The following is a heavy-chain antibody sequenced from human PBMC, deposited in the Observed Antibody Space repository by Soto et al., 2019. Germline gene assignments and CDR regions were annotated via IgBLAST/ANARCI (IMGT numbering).Heavy chain of an antibody. V-gene: IGHV3-23*01. CDR1: GFTFSSYA. Sequence: EVQLLESGGNLVQPGGSLKLSCAASGFTFSSYAMSWVRQTPGKGLEWVSGIGGSAAGSNYADSVKGRFTISRDNSRNTLYLQMSSLRAEDTALYYCARGGGIAVAGTHLDYWGQGTLVTVSS. CDR3: ARGGGIAVAGTHLDY. D-gene: IGHD6-19*01. CDR2: IGGSAAGS. J-gene: IGHJ4*02.